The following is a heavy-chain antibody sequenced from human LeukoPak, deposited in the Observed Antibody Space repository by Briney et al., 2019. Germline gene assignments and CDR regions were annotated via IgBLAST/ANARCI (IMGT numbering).Heavy chain of an antibody. D-gene: IGHD4-17*01. V-gene: IGHV1-18*01. CDR2: ITTYNGNT. CDR3: ARGYDYGDYVGDFDY. J-gene: IGHJ4*02. Sequence: VASVKVSCKASGGTFSSYAISWVRQAPGQGLEWMGWITTYNGNTKYAQKLQGRVTMTTDTSTSTVYMDLRGLRSDDTAVYYCARGYDYGDYVGDFDYWGQGTLVTVSS. CDR1: GGTFSSYA.